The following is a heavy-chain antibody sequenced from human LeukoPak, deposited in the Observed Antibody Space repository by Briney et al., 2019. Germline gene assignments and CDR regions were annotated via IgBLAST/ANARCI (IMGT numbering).Heavy chain of an antibody. V-gene: IGHV3-9*01. CDR1: GFTFTSYS. J-gene: IGHJ4*02. CDR2: ISWNSGSI. Sequence: HPGGSLRLSCAASGFTFTSYSMNWVRQAPGKGLEWVSGISWNSGSIGYADSVKGRFTISRDNAKNSLYLQMNSLRAEDTALYYCAKDIYRYSYGTASGFDYWGQRTLVTVSS. D-gene: IGHD5-18*01. CDR3: AKDIYRYSYGTASGFDY.